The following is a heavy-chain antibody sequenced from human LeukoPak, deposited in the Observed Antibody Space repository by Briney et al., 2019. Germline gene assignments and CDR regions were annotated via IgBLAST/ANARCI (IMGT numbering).Heavy chain of an antibody. Sequence: SETLSLTCTVSGGSISSGSYYWSWIRQPAGKGLEWIGRIYTSGSTNYNPSLKSRVTISVDTSKNQFSLKLSSVTAADTAVYYCARGLSGVVVPAAPFDYWGQGTLVTVSS. CDR2: IYTSGST. J-gene: IGHJ4*02. V-gene: IGHV4-61*02. CDR3: ARGLSGVVVPAAPFDY. D-gene: IGHD2-2*01. CDR1: GGSISSGSYY.